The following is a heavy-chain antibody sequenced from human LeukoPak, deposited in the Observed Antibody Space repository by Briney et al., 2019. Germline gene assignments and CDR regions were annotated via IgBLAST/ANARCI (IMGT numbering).Heavy chain of an antibody. J-gene: IGHJ4*02. CDR2: IYYSGST. CDR3: ARTAVAGEYFDY. CDR1: GGSISSSSYY. V-gene: IGHV4-39*01. Sequence: SSETLSLTCTVSGGSISSSSYYWGWIRQPPGKGLEWIGSIYYSGSTYYNPSLKSRVTISVDTSKNQFSLKLSSVTAADTAVYYCARTAVAGEYFDYWGQGTLVTVSS. D-gene: IGHD6-19*01.